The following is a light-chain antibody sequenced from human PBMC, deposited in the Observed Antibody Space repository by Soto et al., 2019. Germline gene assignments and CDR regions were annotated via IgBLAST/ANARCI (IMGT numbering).Light chain of an antibody. CDR1: SSDVGDYNY. V-gene: IGLV2-11*01. Sequence: QSALTQPRSVSGSPGQSVTISCTGTSSDVGDYNYVSWYQQHPGKAPKLMISDVSKRPSGVPDRFSGSKSGNTASLTISGLQAEDEADYYCCSYAGSYVVFGGGTKVTVL. CDR2: DVS. CDR3: CSYAGSYVV. J-gene: IGLJ2*01.